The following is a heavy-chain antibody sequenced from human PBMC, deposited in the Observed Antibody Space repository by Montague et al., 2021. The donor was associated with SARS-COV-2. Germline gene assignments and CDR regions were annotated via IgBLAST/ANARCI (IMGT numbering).Heavy chain of an antibody. Sequence: SETLSLTCAVYGGSFNDFYWSWIRQPPGKGLEGIGEVNFRGRTNYNPSLKSRATVSVDKSNNHFSLRLSSVTAADTAVYYCARFPHGSGSYNADYNYGMDVWGQGTTVTVSS. CDR2: VNFRGRT. D-gene: IGHD3-10*01. CDR1: GGSFNDFY. V-gene: IGHV4-34*01. CDR3: ARFPHGSGSYNADYNYGMDV. J-gene: IGHJ6*02.